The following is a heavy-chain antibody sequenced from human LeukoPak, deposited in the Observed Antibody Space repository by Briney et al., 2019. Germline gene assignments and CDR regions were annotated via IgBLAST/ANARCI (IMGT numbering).Heavy chain of an antibody. J-gene: IGHJ5*02. CDR1: GFTFSSYS. V-gene: IGHV3-48*01. CDR3: ARDGWFGDYNWFDP. CDR2: IGSASNTI. D-gene: IGHD3-10*01. Sequence: GESLRLSCAASGFTFSSYSMNWVRQAPGKGLEWISYIGSASNTIYYADSVKGRFTISRDNAKNSVYLQMNSLRAEDTAMYYCARDGWFGDYNWFDPWGQGTLVTVSS.